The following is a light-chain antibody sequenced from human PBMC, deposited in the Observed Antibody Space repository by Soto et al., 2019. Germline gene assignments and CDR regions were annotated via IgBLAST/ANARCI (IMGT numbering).Light chain of an antibody. Sequence: QSVLTQPPSVSGAPGQRVTISCTGSSSNIGAGYDVHWYQQLPGTAPKLLIYGNSNRPSGVPDRFSGSKSGTSASLAITGLQAEDEADYYCNSYTSSSTHVFGTGTKLTVL. CDR1: SSNIGAGYD. CDR3: NSYTSSSTHV. J-gene: IGLJ1*01. V-gene: IGLV1-40*01. CDR2: GNS.